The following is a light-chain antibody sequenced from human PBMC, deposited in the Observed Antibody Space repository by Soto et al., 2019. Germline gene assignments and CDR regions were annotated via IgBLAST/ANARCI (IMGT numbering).Light chain of an antibody. CDR1: QGIANW. J-gene: IGKJ1*01. CDR2: STS. V-gene: IGKV1-12*02. Sequence: DIQMTQSPSSVSASVGDRVTITCRASQGIANWLAWYQQKPGTAPKLLIYSTSRLQNGVPSRFSGGGSGTDFTLTFTSLQAEALATYYCQQGDSFTWTFGQGTKVEIK. CDR3: QQGDSFTWT.